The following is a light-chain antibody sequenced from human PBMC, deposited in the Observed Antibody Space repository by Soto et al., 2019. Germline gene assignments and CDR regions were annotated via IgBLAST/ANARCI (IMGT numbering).Light chain of an antibody. CDR1: QSIVYSDGNAY. J-gene: IGKJ1*01. CDR2: RTS. V-gene: IGKV2-30*01. CDR3: MQGTTCPPT. Sequence: DVVMTQSPLSLPVTLGQPASISCRSSQSIVYSDGNAYLSWFQQRPGQSPRRLIYRTSNRDSGVPDRFSGSGSGTDFTLTISRVEAEDVGVYSCMQGTTCPPTFGRGTKLEIK.